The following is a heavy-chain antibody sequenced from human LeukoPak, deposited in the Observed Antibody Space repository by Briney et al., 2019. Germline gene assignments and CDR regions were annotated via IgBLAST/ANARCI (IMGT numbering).Heavy chain of an antibody. D-gene: IGHD3-10*01. CDR3: ARGKPSYGSGSYYRPLEPNYMDV. V-gene: IGHV4-4*02. CDR1: GASISPPYY. Sequence: SETLSLTCAVSGASISPPYYWSWVRQPPGKGLEWIAEISHSGTTHYNPSLKSRIIISIDKSKNQVFLKLNSVTAADTAMYYCARGKPSYGSGSYYRPLEPNYMDVWGKGTTVTVSS. J-gene: IGHJ6*03. CDR2: ISHSGTT.